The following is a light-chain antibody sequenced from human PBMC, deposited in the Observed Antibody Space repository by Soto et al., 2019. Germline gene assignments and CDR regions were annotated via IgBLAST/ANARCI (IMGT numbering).Light chain of an antibody. CDR1: QDISNH. V-gene: IGKV1-17*03. CDR3: QQSYNTPRT. CDR2: DAS. J-gene: IGKJ1*01. Sequence: DIQMTQSPSAMSASVGDRVTITFRASQDISNHLVWFQQKPGKVPKRLIYDASSLQTGVPSRFSGSGSGTDFTLTISSLQPEDFATYYCQQSYNTPRTFGQGTKVDIK.